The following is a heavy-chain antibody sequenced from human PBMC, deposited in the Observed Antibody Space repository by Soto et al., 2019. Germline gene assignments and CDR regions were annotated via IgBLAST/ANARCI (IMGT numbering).Heavy chain of an antibody. J-gene: IGHJ6*03. V-gene: IGHV3-33*01. Sequence: GGSLRLSCAASGLTFSSYGMHWVRQAPGKGLEWVAVIGHDGSNKYNADSVKGRFTISRDNSKNTLYLQMNSLRAEDTAVYYCARRAGQQLLDYYYFYMDVWGKGTTVTVSS. CDR3: ARRAGQQLLDYYYFYMDV. D-gene: IGHD6-13*01. CDR1: GLTFSSYG. CDR2: IGHDGSNK.